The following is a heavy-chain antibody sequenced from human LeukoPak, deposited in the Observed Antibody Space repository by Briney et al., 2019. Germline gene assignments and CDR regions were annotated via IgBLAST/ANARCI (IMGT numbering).Heavy chain of an antibody. Sequence: SETLSLTCTVSGASISRHYWSWIRQPPGKGLEWIGYVYHDGTTNYNPSLKSRVAISIDTSRNQLSLKLSSMTAADTAVYYCARWTGTTDAFDIWGQGTMVTVSS. CDR3: ARWTGTTDAFDI. J-gene: IGHJ3*02. D-gene: IGHD1-7*01. CDR2: VYHDGTT. CDR1: GASISRHY. V-gene: IGHV4-59*11.